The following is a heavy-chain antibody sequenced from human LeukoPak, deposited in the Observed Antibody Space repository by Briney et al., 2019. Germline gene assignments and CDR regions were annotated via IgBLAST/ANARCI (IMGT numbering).Heavy chain of an antibody. CDR2: IYYSGST. Sequence: SETLSLTCTVSGGSISSGDYYWSWIRQPPGKGLEWIGYIYYSGSTYYNPSLKSRVTISVDTSKNQFSLKLSSVTAADTAVYYCARDEYARRGGFDYWGQGTLVTVSS. D-gene: IGHD2-2*01. J-gene: IGHJ4*02. V-gene: IGHV4-30-4*08. CDR3: ARDEYARRGGFDY. CDR1: GGSISSGDYY.